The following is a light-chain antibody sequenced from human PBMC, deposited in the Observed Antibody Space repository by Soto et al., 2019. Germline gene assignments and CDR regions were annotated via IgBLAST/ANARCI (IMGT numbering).Light chain of an antibody. CDR1: SSYVGGYNY. CDR2: EVS. Sequence: QSALTQPASVSGSPGQSITISCTGTSSYVGGYNYVSWYQQHPGKAPKLMIYEVSNRTSGVSNRFSGSKSGNTTSLTISGLQAEDEADYYCSSYTSSSTLEGVFGTGTKLTVL. J-gene: IGLJ1*01. CDR3: SSYTSSSTLEGV. V-gene: IGLV2-14*01.